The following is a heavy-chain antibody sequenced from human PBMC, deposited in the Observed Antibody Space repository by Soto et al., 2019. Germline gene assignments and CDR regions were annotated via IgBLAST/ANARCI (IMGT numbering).Heavy chain of an antibody. CDR3: ARESRYCSGGSCYFLPGIDY. Sequence: GASVKVSCKASGYTFTSYDINWVRQAPGQGLEWMGGIIPIFGTANYAQKFQGRVTITADESTSTAYMELSSLRSEDTAVYYCARESRYCSGGSCYFLPGIDYWGQGTLVTVSS. D-gene: IGHD2-15*01. CDR2: IIPIFGTA. J-gene: IGHJ4*02. V-gene: IGHV1-69*13. CDR1: GYTFTSYD.